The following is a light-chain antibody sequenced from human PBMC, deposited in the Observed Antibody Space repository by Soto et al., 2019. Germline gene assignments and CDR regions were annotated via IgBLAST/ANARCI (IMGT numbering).Light chain of an antibody. V-gene: IGKV3-20*01. J-gene: IGKJ1*01. CDR3: QQYDSSPLT. CDR2: GAS. Sequence: EIVLTQSPGTLSLSPGEGATLSCRASQSVSSSYLARYQQKPGQAPRLLTYGASSRATGIPDRFSGSGSGTDFTLTISRLEPEDFAVYYCQQYDSSPLTFGQGTKVEIK. CDR1: QSVSSSY.